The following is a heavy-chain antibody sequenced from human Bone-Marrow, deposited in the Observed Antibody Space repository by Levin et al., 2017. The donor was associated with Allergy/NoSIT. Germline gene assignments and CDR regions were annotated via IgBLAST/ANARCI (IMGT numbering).Heavy chain of an antibody. V-gene: IGHV4-34*01. CDR3: ARGTIFGVVIRLKGPGHPPFYFDY. J-gene: IGHJ4*02. CDR2: INHSGST. D-gene: IGHD3-3*01. Sequence: SETLSLTCAVYGGSFSGYYWSWIRQPPGKGLEWIGEINHSGSTNYNPSLKSRVTISVDTSKNQFSLKLSSVTAADTAVYYCARGTIFGVVIRLKGPGHPPFYFDYWGQGTLVTVSS. CDR1: GGSFSGYY.